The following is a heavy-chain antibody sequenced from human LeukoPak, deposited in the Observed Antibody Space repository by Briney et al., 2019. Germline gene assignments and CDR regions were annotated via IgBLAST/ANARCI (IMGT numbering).Heavy chain of an antibody. CDR3: GCSGWYRGSDYYMDV. V-gene: IGHV3-21*01. CDR2: ISSSSSYI. J-gene: IGHJ6*03. CDR1: GFTFSNYG. D-gene: IGHD6-19*01. Sequence: GGSLRLSCAASGFTFSNYGMNWVRQAPGKGLEWVSSISSSSSYIYYADSVKGRFTISRDNAKNSLYLQMNSLRAEDTAVYYCGCSGWYRGSDYYMDVWGKGTTVTISS.